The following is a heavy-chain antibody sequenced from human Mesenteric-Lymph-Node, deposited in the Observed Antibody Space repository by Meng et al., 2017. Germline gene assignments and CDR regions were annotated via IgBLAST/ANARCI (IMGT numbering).Heavy chain of an antibody. Sequence: SVKVSCKASGGTFSSYAISRVRQAPGQGLEWMGGIIPIFGTANYAQKFQGRVTITTDESTSTAYMELSSLRSEDTAVYYCAREGWITMVRGVTSGHFDLWGRGTLVTVSS. J-gene: IGHJ2*01. V-gene: IGHV1-69*05. CDR1: GGTFSSYA. CDR3: AREGWITMVRGVTSGHFDL. D-gene: IGHD3-10*01. CDR2: IIPIFGTA.